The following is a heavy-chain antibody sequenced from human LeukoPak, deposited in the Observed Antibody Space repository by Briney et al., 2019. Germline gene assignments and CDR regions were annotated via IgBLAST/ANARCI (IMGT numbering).Heavy chain of an antibody. D-gene: IGHD3-10*01. CDR1: GGSISSYY. J-gene: IGHJ3*02. V-gene: IGHV4-4*07. Sequence: SEALPLTCTVSGGSISSYYWSWIRQPAGKGLEWIGRIYASGSTNYNPSLKSRVTMSVDTSKNQFSLKLSSVTAADTAVYYCARDLRVAYGPGAFDIWGQGTMVTVSS. CDR3: ARDLRVAYGPGAFDI. CDR2: IYASGST.